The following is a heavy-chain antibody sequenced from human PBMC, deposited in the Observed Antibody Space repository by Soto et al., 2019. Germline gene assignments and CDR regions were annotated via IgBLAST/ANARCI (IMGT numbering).Heavy chain of an antibody. V-gene: IGHV3-33*01. CDR1: GFTFSNYG. CDR3: ARDLAYSSGVDY. Sequence: PGGSLRLSCAASGFTFSNYGMHWVRQAPGKGLEWVAVIWYDGSNKYYADSVKGRFTISRDNSKNTLYLQMNSLRAEDTAVYYCARDLAYSSGVDYWGQGTLVTVSS. CDR2: IWYDGSNK. D-gene: IGHD6-19*01. J-gene: IGHJ4*02.